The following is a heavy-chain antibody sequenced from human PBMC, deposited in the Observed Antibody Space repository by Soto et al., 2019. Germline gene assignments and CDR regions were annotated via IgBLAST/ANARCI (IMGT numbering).Heavy chain of an antibody. Sequence: GGSLRLSCAASGFTFISYGMHWVRQAPCKGLEWVAVIWYDGSNKYYADSVKGRFTISRDNSKNTLYLQMNSLRAEDTAVYYCARERGYSYGDYWGQGTLVTVSS. CDR3: ARERGYSYGDY. CDR2: IWYDGSNK. J-gene: IGHJ4*02. D-gene: IGHD5-18*01. V-gene: IGHV3-33*01. CDR1: GFTFISYG.